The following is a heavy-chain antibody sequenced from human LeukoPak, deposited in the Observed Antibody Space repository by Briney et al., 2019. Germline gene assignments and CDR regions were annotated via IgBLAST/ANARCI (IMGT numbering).Heavy chain of an antibody. CDR1: GGSISSYY. CDR3: ARDLWFGEIGMDV. Sequence: SETLSLTCTVSGGSISSYYWSWIRQPPGKGLEWIGYIYYTGNTNYNPSLKSRVTISVDTSKNQFSLKLSSVTAADTAVYYCARDLWFGEIGMDVWGQGTTVTVSS. J-gene: IGHJ6*02. CDR2: IYYTGNT. V-gene: IGHV4-59*12. D-gene: IGHD3-10*01.